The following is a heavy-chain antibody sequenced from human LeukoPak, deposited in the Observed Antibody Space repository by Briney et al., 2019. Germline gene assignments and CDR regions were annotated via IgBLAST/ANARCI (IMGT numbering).Heavy chain of an antibody. D-gene: IGHD3-3*01. Sequence: PGGSLRLSCAASGFTFSSYAMSWVRQAPGKGLEWVSAISGSGGSTYYADSVKGRFTISRDNSKNTLYLQMNSLRAEDTAVYYCAKDLGFLEWLLYVHWGQGTLVTVSS. CDR1: GFTFSSYA. V-gene: IGHV3-23*01. CDR2: ISGSGGST. CDR3: AKDLGFLEWLLYVH. J-gene: IGHJ4*02.